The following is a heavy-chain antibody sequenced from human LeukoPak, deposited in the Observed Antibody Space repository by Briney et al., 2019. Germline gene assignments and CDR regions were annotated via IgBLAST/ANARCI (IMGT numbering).Heavy chain of an antibody. CDR3: AREGIAVTAPRYFDL. D-gene: IGHD6-19*01. V-gene: IGHV1-2*04. Sequence: ASVKVSCKASGYTFTGYYMHWVRQAPGQGLEWMGWINPNSGGTNYAQKFQGWVTMTRDTSISAVYLELSRLTSNDTAIFYCAREGIAVTAPRYFDLWGRGTLVTVSS. CDR2: INPNSGGT. CDR1: GYTFTGYY. J-gene: IGHJ2*01.